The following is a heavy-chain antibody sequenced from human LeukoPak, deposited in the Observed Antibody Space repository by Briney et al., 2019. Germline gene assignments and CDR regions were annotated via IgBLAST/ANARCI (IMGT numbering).Heavy chain of an antibody. J-gene: IGHJ2*01. Sequence: PGGSLRLSCAASGFTFSSYWMHWVRQAPGKGLVWVSRVKSDGSSTNYADSVKGRFTVSRDNAKNTLILQMNSLRAEDTAVYYCARETPLRWYFDLGGRGTLVTVYS. CDR2: VKSDGSST. CDR1: GFTFSSYW. V-gene: IGHV3-74*01. CDR3: ARETPLRWYFDL.